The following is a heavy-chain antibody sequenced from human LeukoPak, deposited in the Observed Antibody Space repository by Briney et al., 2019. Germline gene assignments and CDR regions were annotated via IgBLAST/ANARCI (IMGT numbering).Heavy chain of an antibody. J-gene: IGHJ4*02. CDR3: ARGLGVVVPAAIHGGGYYFDY. D-gene: IGHD2-2*02. V-gene: IGHV4-34*01. Sequence: GSLRLSCAASGFTFSSYAMSWIRQPPGKGLEWIGEINHSGSTNYNPSLKSRVTISVDTSKNQFSLKLSSVTAADTAVYYCARGLGVVVPAAIHGGGYYFDYWGQGTLVTVSS. CDR2: INHSGST. CDR1: GFTFSSYA.